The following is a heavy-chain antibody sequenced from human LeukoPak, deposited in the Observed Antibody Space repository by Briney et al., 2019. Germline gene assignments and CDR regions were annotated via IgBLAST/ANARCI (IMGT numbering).Heavy chain of an antibody. D-gene: IGHD6-13*01. CDR1: GGTFSSYA. CDR3: ARDSRGAAGTYYFDY. CDR2: IIPILGIA. V-gene: IGHV1-69*04. Sequence: SVRVSCKASGGTFSSYAISWVRQAPGQGLEWMGRIIPILGIANYAQKFQGRVTITADKSTSTAYMGLSSLRSEDTAVYYCARDSRGAAGTYYFDYWGQGTLVTVSS. J-gene: IGHJ4*02.